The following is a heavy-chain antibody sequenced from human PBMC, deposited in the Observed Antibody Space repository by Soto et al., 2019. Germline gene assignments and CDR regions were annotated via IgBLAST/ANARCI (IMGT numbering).Heavy chain of an antibody. D-gene: IGHD3-9*01. CDR3: ARGARYFDWLLRTNNKNWFDP. V-gene: IGHV4-34*01. Sequence: SETLSLTCAVYGGSFSGYYWSWNRQPPGKGLGWIGEIHHSGSTNYNPSLKSRVTISVDTSKNQFSLRLSSVTAADTAVYYCARGARYFDWLLRTNNKNWFDPWGQGTLVTVSS. CDR1: GGSFSGYY. J-gene: IGHJ5*02. CDR2: IHHSGST.